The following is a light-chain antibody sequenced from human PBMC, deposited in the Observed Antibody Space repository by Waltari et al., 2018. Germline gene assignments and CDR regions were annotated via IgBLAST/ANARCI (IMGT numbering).Light chain of an antibody. Sequence: EIVLTQSPGTLSLSPGDKATLSCRASQSVGRFLAWYQKKPGQAPRLLIYDASTRASGIPDRVSGSGSGTDFSLTISRLEPEDFAVYFCQKYVNIPATFGQGTKVEIQ. CDR1: QSVGRF. J-gene: IGKJ1*01. CDR2: DAS. CDR3: QKYVNIPAT. V-gene: IGKV3-20*01.